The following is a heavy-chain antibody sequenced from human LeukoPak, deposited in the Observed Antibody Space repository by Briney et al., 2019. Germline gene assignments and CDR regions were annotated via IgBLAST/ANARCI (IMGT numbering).Heavy chain of an antibody. CDR3: ARGGYSYGSPFDY. D-gene: IGHD5-18*01. V-gene: IGHV4-39*07. CDR1: GGSISSSSYY. J-gene: IGHJ4*02. CDR2: IFYIGST. Sequence: SETLSLTCTVSGGSISSSSYYWGWIRQPPGKGLEWIGNIFYIGSTYYNPSLKSRVTISVDTSKNQFSLKLSSVTAADTAVYYCARGGYSYGSPFDYWGQGTLVTVSS.